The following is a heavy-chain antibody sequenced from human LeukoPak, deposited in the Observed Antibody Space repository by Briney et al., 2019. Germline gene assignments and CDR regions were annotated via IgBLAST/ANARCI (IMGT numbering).Heavy chain of an antibody. V-gene: IGHV3-11*04. D-gene: IGHD2-2*01. Sequence: GGSLRLSCAASGFTFSDYYMSWIRQAPGKGLEWVSYISSSGSTIYYADSVKGRFTISRDNAKNSLYLQMNSLRAEDTAVYYCAKSSTSHSGWFDPWGQGTLVTVSS. J-gene: IGHJ5*02. CDR1: GFTFSDYY. CDR2: ISSSGSTI. CDR3: AKSSTSHSGWFDP.